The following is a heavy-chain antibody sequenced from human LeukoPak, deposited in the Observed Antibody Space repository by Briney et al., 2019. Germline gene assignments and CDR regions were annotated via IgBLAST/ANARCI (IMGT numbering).Heavy chain of an antibody. Sequence: GASVKVSCKASGYTFTGYYMHWVRQAPGQGLEWMGWINPNSGGTNYAQKFQGRVTMTRDTSISTAYMELSRLRSDDTAVYYCARAPVIAVGGTVYWGQGTLVTVSS. J-gene: IGHJ4*02. V-gene: IGHV1-2*02. CDR1: GYTFTGYY. CDR2: INPNSGGT. D-gene: IGHD6-19*01. CDR3: ARAPVIAVGGTVY.